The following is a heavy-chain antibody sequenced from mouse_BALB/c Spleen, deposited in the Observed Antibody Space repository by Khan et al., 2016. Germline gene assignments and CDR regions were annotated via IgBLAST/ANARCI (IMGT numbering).Heavy chain of an antibody. CDR2: IRNKANGYTT. Sequence: EVELVESGGGLVQPGGSLRLSCATSGFTFPDYYMSWVRQPPGKALEWLGFIRNKANGYTTEYSASVKGRFTISRDNSQSILYLQLNHLRAEDSATYYGASNYGSRDWYFDVCGAGTTVTVSS. D-gene: IGHD1-1*01. J-gene: IGHJ1*01. CDR3: ASNYGSRDWYFDV. V-gene: IGHV7-3*02. CDR1: GFTFPDYY.